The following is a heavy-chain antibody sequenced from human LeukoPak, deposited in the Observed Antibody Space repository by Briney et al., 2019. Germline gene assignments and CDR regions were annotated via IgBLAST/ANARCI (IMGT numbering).Heavy chain of an antibody. CDR2: INHSGST. CDR3: ARLRVLLWFGDHYFDY. Sequence: SETLSLTCAVYGGSFSGYYWSWIRQPPGKGLEWIGEINHSGSTNYNPSLKSRVTISVDTSKNQFSLKLSSVTAADTAVYYCARLRVLLWFGDHYFDYWGQGTLVTVSS. D-gene: IGHD3-10*01. CDR1: GGSFSGYY. V-gene: IGHV4-34*01. J-gene: IGHJ4*02.